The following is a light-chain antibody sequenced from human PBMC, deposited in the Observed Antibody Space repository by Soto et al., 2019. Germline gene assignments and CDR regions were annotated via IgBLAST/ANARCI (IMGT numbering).Light chain of an antibody. CDR3: QQYINRPPQT. J-gene: IGKJ1*01. CDR2: DAS. V-gene: IGKV3D-20*02. Sequence: ENVLTQSPGTLSLSPGQRATLSCRASHTISSSYLAWYQQKPGQAPRLLIYDASNRATGIPARFSGSGSGTDFTLTISGLQSEDFAVYYCQQYINRPPQTFGQGTKVDIK. CDR1: HTISSSY.